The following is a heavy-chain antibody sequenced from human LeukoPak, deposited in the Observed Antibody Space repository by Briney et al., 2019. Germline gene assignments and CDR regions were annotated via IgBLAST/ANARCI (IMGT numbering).Heavy chain of an antibody. D-gene: IGHD4-17*01. CDR2: ISSSGSSI. CDR3: AREGAFGDRDY. J-gene: IGHJ4*02. V-gene: IGHV3-48*03. CDR1: GFTFSNYA. Sequence: GGSLRLSCAASGFTFSNYAMSWVRQAPGKGLEWVSYISSSGSSIYYADSVKGRFTISRDNAKNSLYLQMNSLRAEDTAVYYCAREGAFGDRDYWGQGTLVTVSS.